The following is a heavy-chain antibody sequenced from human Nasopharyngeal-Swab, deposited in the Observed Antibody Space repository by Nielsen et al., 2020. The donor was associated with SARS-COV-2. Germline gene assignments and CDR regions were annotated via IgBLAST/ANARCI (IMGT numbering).Heavy chain of an antibody. D-gene: IGHD4-17*01. V-gene: IGHV3-21*01. CDR1: GFSFSSYS. Sequence: GESLKISCAASGFSFSSYSMNWVRQTPGKGPESVSAISSSSSYIYYADSVRGRFTVSRDNAKNSLYLQMNSLRAEDTGVYYCARENYGDYVSDYWGQGTLVTVSS. CDR3: ARENYGDYVSDY. CDR2: ISSSSSYI. J-gene: IGHJ4*02.